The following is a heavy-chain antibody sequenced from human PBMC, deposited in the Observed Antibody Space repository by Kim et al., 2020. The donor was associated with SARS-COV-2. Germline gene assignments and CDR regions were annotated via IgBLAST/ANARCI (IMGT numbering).Heavy chain of an antibody. CDR2: IHPGDSAT. Sequence: GESLKISCKGSGYSFTFQWIAWLRQVPGKGLEWMGIIHPGDSATRYSPSFEGQVTLSVDTSINTAYLQWSSLKASDTAIYYCARRIKRRLQFGQFDHWGQ. V-gene: IGHV5-51*01. J-gene: IGHJ4*01. D-gene: IGHD5-12*01. CDR1: GYSFTFQW. CDR3: ARRIKRRLQFGQFDH.